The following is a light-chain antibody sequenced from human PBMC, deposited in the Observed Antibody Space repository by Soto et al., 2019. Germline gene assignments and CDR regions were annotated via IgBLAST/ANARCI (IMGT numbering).Light chain of an antibody. V-gene: IGKV3-15*01. CDR3: QQYNNWPRT. CDR1: QSVSSN. Sequence: EVVMTQSPATLSVSPGERATLSCRASQSVSSNLAWYQQKPGQAPRLLIYDSSTRTTGIPARFSGSESGTEFTLTIDSLQSEDFAVYYCQQYNNWPRTFGQGTKVDIK. CDR2: DSS. J-gene: IGKJ1*01.